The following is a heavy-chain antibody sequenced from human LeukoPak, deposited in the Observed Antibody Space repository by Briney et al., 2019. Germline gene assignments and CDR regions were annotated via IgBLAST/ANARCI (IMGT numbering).Heavy chain of an antibody. Sequence: GASVKVSCKASGYTFTSYDINWVRQATGQGLEWMGWMNPNSGNTGYAQKFQGRVTITRNTSISTAYMELSSLRSEDTAVYYCARLLQYSSSWYDPPYNWFDPWGQGTLVTVSS. D-gene: IGHD6-13*01. CDR1: GYTFTSYD. CDR2: MNPNSGNT. J-gene: IGHJ5*02. CDR3: ARLLQYSSSWYDPPYNWFDP. V-gene: IGHV1-8*03.